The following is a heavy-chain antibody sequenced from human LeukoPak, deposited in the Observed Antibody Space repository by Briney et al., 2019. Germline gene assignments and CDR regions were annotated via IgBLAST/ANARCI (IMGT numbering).Heavy chain of an antibody. CDR3: AREMATITYAFDI. D-gene: IGHD5-24*01. J-gene: IGHJ3*02. Sequence: PAGGSLRHSCAASGFTFSSYALSWVRQAPGKGLEWVSAISESGGTGNYVDSVKGRFTISRDNSKNTLYLQMSSLRAEDTAVYYCAREMATITYAFDIWGQGTMVTVSS. CDR2: ISESGGTG. V-gene: IGHV3-23*01. CDR1: GFTFSSYA.